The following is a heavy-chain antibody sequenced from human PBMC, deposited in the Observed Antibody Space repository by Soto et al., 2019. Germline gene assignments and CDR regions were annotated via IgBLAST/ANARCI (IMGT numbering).Heavy chain of an antibody. Sequence: QVQLQESGPGLVKPSQTLSLTCTVSGFSISSGGYYWSWIRQYPGKGLEWIGNIYYSGTTYYNPSLRNRLTISVDTSDNQFSLRLISLTAADTTVYFCARAKTTVTSFDPWGQGTLVTVSS. J-gene: IGHJ5*02. CDR2: IYYSGTT. CDR1: GFSISSGGYY. CDR3: ARAKTTVTSFDP. V-gene: IGHV4-31*03. D-gene: IGHD4-4*01.